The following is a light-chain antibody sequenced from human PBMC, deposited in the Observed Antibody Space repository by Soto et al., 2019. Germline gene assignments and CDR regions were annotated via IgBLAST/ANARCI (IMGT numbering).Light chain of an antibody. CDR3: SSYTGTSTQV. CDR2: DVT. J-gene: IGLJ1*01. Sequence: QSALTQPASVSGSPGQSITISCTGSSSDVGLYDYVSWFQQHPGRAPTLLIYDVTYRPSGVSNRFSGAKSGSTASLTISGLRTEDEANYYCSSYTGTSTQVFGTGTKLTVL. CDR1: SSDVGLYDY. V-gene: IGLV2-14*03.